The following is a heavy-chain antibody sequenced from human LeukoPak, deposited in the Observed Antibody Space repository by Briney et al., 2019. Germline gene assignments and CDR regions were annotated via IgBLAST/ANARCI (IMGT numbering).Heavy chain of an antibody. D-gene: IGHD5-12*01. CDR3: ARDILTKQAYSGYDN. J-gene: IGHJ4*02. V-gene: IGHV3-48*02. CDR2: ISGSSNTI. Sequence: GGSLRLSCAASGFTFSTYSMNWVRQAPGKGLEWVSYISGSSNTIYYADSVKGRSTISRDNAKNSLYLQMNSLRDEDTAVYYCARDILTKQAYSGYDNWGQGTLVTVSS. CDR1: GFTFSTYS.